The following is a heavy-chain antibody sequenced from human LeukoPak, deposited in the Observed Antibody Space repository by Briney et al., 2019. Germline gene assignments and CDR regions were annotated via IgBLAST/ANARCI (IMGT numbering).Heavy chain of an antibody. CDR1: GGSISSSSYY. J-gene: IGHJ4*02. Sequence: SETLSLTCTVSGGSISSSSYYWGWIRQPPGKGLEWIGSIYYSGSTYYNPSLKSRVTISVDTSKNQFSLKLSSVTAADTAVYYCARVIIAAAGYYFDYWGQGTLVTVSS. CDR3: ARVIIAAAGYYFDY. CDR2: IYYSGST. D-gene: IGHD6-13*01. V-gene: IGHV4-39*07.